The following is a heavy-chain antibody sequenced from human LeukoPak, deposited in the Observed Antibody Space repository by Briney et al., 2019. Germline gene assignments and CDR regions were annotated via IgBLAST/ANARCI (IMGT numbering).Heavy chain of an antibody. CDR2: ISYDGSNK. CDR3: ARGTIGWAYYYYMDV. CDR1: GFTFSNYG. J-gene: IGHJ6*03. V-gene: IGHV3-30*03. D-gene: IGHD6-19*01. Sequence: GGSLRLSCAASGFTFSNYGMHWVRQAPGKGLEWVAVISYDGSNKYYADSVKGRFTISIDNSKNTLYLQMNSLRAEDTAVYYCARGTIGWAYYYYMDVWGKGTTVTVSS.